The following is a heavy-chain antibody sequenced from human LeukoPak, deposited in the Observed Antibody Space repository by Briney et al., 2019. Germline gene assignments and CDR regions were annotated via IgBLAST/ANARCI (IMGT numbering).Heavy chain of an antibody. V-gene: IGHV3-23*01. Sequence: GGSLRLSCVASGLTFRGFAMSWVRQAPGKGLEWVSTVSADGGTTDYAESVKGRFTISGDSSRNTLFLQMNLLRAEDTAFYYCAKDDYDVLTGGYKVPYRYFDLWGRGTLVTVSS. CDR2: VSADGGTT. D-gene: IGHD3-9*01. CDR3: AKDDYDVLTGGYKVPYRYFDL. J-gene: IGHJ2*01. CDR1: GLTFRGFA.